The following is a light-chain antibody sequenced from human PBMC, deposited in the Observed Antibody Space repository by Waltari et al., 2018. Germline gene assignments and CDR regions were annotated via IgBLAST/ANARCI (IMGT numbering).Light chain of an antibody. CDR1: QSVSSY. J-gene: IGKJ4*01. CDR3: QQRSNWPSRPLT. CDR2: DAS. Sequence: EIVLTQSPATLSLSPGERATLSCRASQSVSSYLAWYQQKPGQAPRLLIYDASNRATGIPARFSGSGSGTDFTLTISSLEPEDFAVYYCQQRSNWPSRPLTFGGGTKVEIK. V-gene: IGKV3-11*01.